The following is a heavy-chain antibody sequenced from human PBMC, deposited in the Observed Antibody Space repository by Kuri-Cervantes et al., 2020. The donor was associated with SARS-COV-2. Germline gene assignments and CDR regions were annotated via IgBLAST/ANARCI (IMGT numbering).Heavy chain of an antibody. J-gene: IGHJ4*02. CDR1: GYTFTSYG. CDR3: ARGEVEVVVAATPHYFDY. Sequence: ASVKVSCKASGYTFTSYGISWVRQDPGQGLEWMGWISAYNGNTNYAQKLQGRVTMTTDTSTSTAYMELRSLRSDDTAVYYCARGEVEVVVAATPHYFDYWGQGTLVTVSS. CDR2: ISAYNGNT. D-gene: IGHD2-15*01. V-gene: IGHV1-18*01.